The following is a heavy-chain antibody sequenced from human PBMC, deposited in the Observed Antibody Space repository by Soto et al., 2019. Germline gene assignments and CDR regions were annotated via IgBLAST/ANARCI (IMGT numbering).Heavy chain of an antibody. V-gene: IGHV3-23*01. CDR1: GFTFSTYG. CDR3: ARCSGGSCYNPLDY. J-gene: IGHJ4*02. Sequence: PGGSLRLSCAASGFTFSTYGMSWVRQAPGKGLEWVSAFSGSGGGTYYADSVKGRFTISRDNSKNTLYLQMNSLRAEDTAVYYCARCSGGSCYNPLDYWGQGTLVTVSS. D-gene: IGHD2-15*01. CDR2: FSGSGGGT.